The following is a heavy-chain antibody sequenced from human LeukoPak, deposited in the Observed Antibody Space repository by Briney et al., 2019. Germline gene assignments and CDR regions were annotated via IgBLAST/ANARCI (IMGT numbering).Heavy chain of an antibody. CDR2: IWYDGSNK. J-gene: IGHJ4*02. V-gene: IGHV3-33*01. CDR1: GFTFSSYG. D-gene: IGHD3-22*01. Sequence: PGGSLRLSCAASGFTFSSYGMHWVRQAPGKGLEWVAVIWYDGSNKYYADSVKGRFTISRDNSKNPLYLQMNSLRAEDTAVYYCARDPYYYDSSGYFDYWGQGTLVTVSS. CDR3: ARDPYYYDSSGYFDY.